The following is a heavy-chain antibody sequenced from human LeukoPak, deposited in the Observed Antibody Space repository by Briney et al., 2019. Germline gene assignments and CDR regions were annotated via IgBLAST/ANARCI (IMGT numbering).Heavy chain of an antibody. CDR1: GSSFHNYY. J-gene: IGHJ3*02. D-gene: IGHD3-22*01. CDR2: IYDSGST. V-gene: IGHV4-59*01. Sequence: SETLSLTCAVYGSSFHNYYWSWIRQPPGKGLEWIGYIYDSGSTNYNPSLKSRVTISVDTSKNQFSLKLSSVTAADTAVYYCACLTTADAFDIWGQGTMVTVSS. CDR3: ACLTTADAFDI.